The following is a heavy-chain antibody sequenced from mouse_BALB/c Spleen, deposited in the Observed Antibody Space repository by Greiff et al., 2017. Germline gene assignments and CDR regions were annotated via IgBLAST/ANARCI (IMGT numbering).Heavy chain of an antibody. CDR2: ISSGGSYT. CDR3: ARHPMITTEALFAY. J-gene: IGHJ3*01. CDR1: GFTFSSYG. D-gene: IGHD2-4*01. Sequence: EVQLVESGGDLVKPGGSLKLSCAASGFTFSSYGMSWVRQTPDKRLEWVATISSGGSYTYYPDSVKGRFTISRDNAKNTLYLQMSSLKSEDTAMYYCARHPMITTEALFAYWGQGTLVTVSA. V-gene: IGHV5-6*01.